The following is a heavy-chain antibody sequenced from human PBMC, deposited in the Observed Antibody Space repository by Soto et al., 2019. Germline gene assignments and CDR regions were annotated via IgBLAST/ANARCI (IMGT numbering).Heavy chain of an antibody. CDR2: IFSNDEK. CDR1: GFSLSNARMG. D-gene: IGHD2-15*01. J-gene: IGHJ5*02. CDR3: ARIYCSGGSCYSFWFDP. Sequence: QVTLKESGPVLVKPTETLTLTCTVSGFSLSNARMGVSWIRQPPGKALECLAHIFSNDEKSYSTSLKSSLTISKDTSKSQVVLTMTNMDPVDTATYYCARIYCSGGSCYSFWFDPWGQGTLVTVSS. V-gene: IGHV2-26*01.